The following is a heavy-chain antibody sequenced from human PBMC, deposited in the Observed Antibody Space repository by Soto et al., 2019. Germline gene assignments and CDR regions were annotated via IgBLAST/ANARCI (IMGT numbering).Heavy chain of an antibody. D-gene: IGHD1-26*01. J-gene: IGHJ3*02. CDR2: IDYRGST. V-gene: IGHV4-59*01. Sequence: SETLSLPCTVSGGSISGYYWSWIRQPPGKGLEGIGYIDYRGSTNYNPSLKSRVTISVDKSQIQFSLKLSSATAADTCVYYCARDGGAWEDAFDIWGQGTMVTVSS. CDR3: ARDGGAWEDAFDI. CDR1: GGSISGYY.